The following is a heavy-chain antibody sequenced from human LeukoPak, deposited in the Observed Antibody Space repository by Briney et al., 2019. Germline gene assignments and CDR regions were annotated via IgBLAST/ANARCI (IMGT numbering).Heavy chain of an antibody. CDR3: ASTIGDGSGSYYPFDY. Sequence: SSETLSLTCTVSGGSISSSDYYWGWIRQPAGKGLEWIGRIYTSGSTNYNPSLKSRVTISVDTSKNQFSLKLSSVTAADTAVYYCASTIGDGSGSYYPFDYWGQGTLVTVSS. CDR1: GGSISSSDYY. D-gene: IGHD3-10*01. J-gene: IGHJ4*02. V-gene: IGHV4-61*02. CDR2: IYTSGST.